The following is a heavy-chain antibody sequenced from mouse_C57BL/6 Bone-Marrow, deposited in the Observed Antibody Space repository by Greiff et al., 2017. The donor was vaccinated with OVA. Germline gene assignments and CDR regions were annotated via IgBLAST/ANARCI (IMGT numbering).Heavy chain of an antibody. J-gene: IGHJ1*03. CDR3: TRLLRYGYFDV. D-gene: IGHD1-1*01. CDR1: GFNIKDDY. V-gene: IGHV14-4*01. CDR2: IDPENGDT. Sequence: EVMLVESGAELVRPGASVKLSCTASGFNIKDDYMHWVKQRPEQGLEWIGWIDPENGDTEYASKLQGKATITADTSSNTAYLQLSSLTSEDTAVYYCTRLLRYGYFDVWGTGTTVTVSS.